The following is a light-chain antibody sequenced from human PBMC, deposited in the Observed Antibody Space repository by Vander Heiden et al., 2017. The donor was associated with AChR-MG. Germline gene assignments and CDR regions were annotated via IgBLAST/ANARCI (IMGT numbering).Light chain of an antibody. Sequence: DIQMTQSPSSVSAFVGDRVTITCRASQGISTYLAWYQQKPGKAPKLLTYAASSLQSGVPSRFSGSGSGTHFTLTISSLQPEDFATYYCQQANSFPSTFGQGTKVEIK. V-gene: IGKV1-12*01. CDR2: AAS. CDR3: QQANSFPST. CDR1: QGISTY. J-gene: IGKJ1*01.